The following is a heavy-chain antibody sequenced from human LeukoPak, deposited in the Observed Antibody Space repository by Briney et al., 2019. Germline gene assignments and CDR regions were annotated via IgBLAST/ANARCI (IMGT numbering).Heavy chain of an antibody. CDR2: IYHSGST. CDR3: ARGGQLRDFDWLFDY. D-gene: IGHD3-9*01. Sequence: SETLSLTCAVSGGSISSSNWWSWVRQPPGKGLEWIGEIYHSGSTNYNPSLKSRVTISVDKSKNQFSLKLSSVTAADTAVYYCARGGQLRDFDWLFDYWGQGSLVTVSS. CDR1: GGSISSSNW. J-gene: IGHJ4*02. V-gene: IGHV4-4*02.